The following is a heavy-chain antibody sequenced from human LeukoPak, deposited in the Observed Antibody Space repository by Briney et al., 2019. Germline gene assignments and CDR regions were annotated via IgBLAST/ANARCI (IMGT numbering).Heavy chain of an antibody. D-gene: IGHD6-13*01. V-gene: IGHV3-23*01. Sequence: AGGSLRLSCAASGFTFTSYSMNWVRQAPGKGLEWVSTISGGGGSTYYADSVKGRFTISRDNSKNTLYLQVNSLRAEDTAVYYCAKARAGDITAAFNYWGQGTLVTVSS. J-gene: IGHJ4*02. CDR3: AKARAGDITAAFNY. CDR1: GFTFTSYS. CDR2: ISGGGGST.